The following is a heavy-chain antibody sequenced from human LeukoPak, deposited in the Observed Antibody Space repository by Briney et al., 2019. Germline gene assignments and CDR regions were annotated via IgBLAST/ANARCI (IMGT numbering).Heavy chain of an antibody. V-gene: IGHV1-46*01. CDR1: GYTFTSYY. CDR3: ARDSEGTMGRGVLPKY. CDR2: INPSGGST. J-gene: IGHJ4*02. Sequence: ASVKVSCKASGYTFTSYYMHWVRQAPGQGLEWMGIINPSGGSTSYAQKFQGRVTMTRDTSTSTVYMELSSLRSEDTAVYYCARDSEGTMGRGVLPKYWGQGTLVTVSS. D-gene: IGHD3-10*01.